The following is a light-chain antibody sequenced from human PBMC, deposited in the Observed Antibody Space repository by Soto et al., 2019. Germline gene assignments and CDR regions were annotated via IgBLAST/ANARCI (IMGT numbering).Light chain of an antibody. V-gene: IGLV2-23*01. CDR1: TYGFETYNQ. CDR2: EGS. CDR3: SSYVGGSACA. J-gene: IGLJ1*01. Sequence: QSVLTQPASMSGSPGQSITISCSGTTYGFETYNQVSWYQQHPGKAPKILIYEGSKRPSGVSNRFSGSKSGNTASLTTSGLQAEDEADHFCSSYVGGSACAFGTGAKVTVL.